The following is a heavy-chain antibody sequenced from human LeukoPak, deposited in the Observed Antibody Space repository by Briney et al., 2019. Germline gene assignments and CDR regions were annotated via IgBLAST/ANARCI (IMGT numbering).Heavy chain of an antibody. Sequence: GGSLRLSCAVSGFTFSSYAMHWVRQAPGKGLEWVAVISYDGSNKYYADSVKGRFTVSRDNSKKTLYLQMNNLRAEGTAIYYCAKDSAYYYGMDVWGQGTTVTVSS. J-gene: IGHJ6*02. CDR1: GFTFSSYA. CDR2: ISYDGSNK. CDR3: AKDSAYYYGMDV. V-gene: IGHV3-30-3*01.